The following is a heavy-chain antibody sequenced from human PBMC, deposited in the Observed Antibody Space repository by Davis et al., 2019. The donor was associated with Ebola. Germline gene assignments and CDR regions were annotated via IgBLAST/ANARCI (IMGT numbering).Heavy chain of an antibody. V-gene: IGHV4-59*08. CDR1: GGSISSYY. J-gene: IGHJ4*02. D-gene: IGHD6-13*01. CDR2: IYYSGST. Sequence: SETLSLTCTVSGGSISSYYWSWIRQPPGKGLEWIGYIYYSGSTNYNPSLKSRVTISVDTSKNQFSLKLSSVTAADTAVYYCARLDRIAAARRGYDYFDYWGQGTLVTVSS. CDR3: ARLDRIAAARRGYDYFDY.